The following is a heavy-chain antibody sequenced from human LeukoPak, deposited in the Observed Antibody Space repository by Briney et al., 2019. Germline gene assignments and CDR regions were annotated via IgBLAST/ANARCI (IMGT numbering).Heavy chain of an antibody. CDR2: ISSGGGST. V-gene: IGHV3-23*01. J-gene: IGHJ4*02. Sequence: GGSLRLSCAVSGFTFSRYGMSWVRQAPGTALEWVSGISSGGGSTYYADSVKGRFTISRDNSKNTLSLQMSSLRVEDTAVYYCAKSGYNYDSDAYAFIDYWGQGTLVTVSS. D-gene: IGHD3-22*01. CDR1: GFTFSRYG. CDR3: AKSGYNYDSDAYAFIDY.